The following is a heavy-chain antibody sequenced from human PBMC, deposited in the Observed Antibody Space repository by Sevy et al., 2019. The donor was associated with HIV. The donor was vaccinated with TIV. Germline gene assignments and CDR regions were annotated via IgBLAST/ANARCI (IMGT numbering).Heavy chain of an antibody. CDR2: ISSSGSTI. V-gene: IGHV3-48*01. Sequence: GGSLRLSCAASGFTFSTYSMNWVRQAPGQGLEWVSYISSSGSTIYYADSVKGRFTISRDNAKNSLYLQMNSLRAEDTAVYYCARSFTTQDYWGQGTLVTVFS. J-gene: IGHJ4*02. CDR1: GFTFSTYS. D-gene: IGHD1-1*01. CDR3: ARSFTTQDY.